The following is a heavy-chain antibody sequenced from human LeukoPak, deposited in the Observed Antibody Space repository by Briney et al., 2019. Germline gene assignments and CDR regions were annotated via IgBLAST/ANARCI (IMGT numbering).Heavy chain of an antibody. CDR3: ARAGSSNFDY. V-gene: IGHV3-9*01. D-gene: IGHD6-6*01. CDR2: ISWNSGSI. CDR1: GFTFDDYA. Sequence: GGSLRLSCAASGFTFDDYAMHWVRQAPGKGLEWVSGISWNSGSIGYADSVKGRFTTSRDNAKNSLYLQMNSLRAEDTAVYYCARAGSSNFDYWGQGTLVTVSS. J-gene: IGHJ4*02.